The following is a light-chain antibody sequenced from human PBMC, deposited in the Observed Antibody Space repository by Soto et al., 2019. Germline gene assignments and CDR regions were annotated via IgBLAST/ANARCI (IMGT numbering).Light chain of an antibody. V-gene: IGKV1-5*01. Sequence: DIQMTQSPSTLSASVGDRVTITCRASQSISSWLAWYQQKPGKAPKLLIYGASSLESGVPSRFSGSGSGTEFTLTISSLQLDDFATYYCQQYNSYSTFGQGTKLEIK. CDR2: GAS. CDR1: QSISSW. J-gene: IGKJ2*01. CDR3: QQYNSYST.